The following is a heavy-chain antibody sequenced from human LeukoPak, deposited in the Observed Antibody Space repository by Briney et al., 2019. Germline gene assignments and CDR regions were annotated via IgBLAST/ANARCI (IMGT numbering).Heavy chain of an antibody. CDR2: INPNSGGT. CDR3: ARGPAIAVAARYYYYYYYMDV. V-gene: IGHV1-2*02. Sequence: ASVKVSCKASGYTFTGYYMHWVRQAPGQGLEWMGWINPNSGGTNYAQKFQGRVTMTRDTSISTAYMELSSLRSEDTAVYYCARGPAIAVAARYYYYYYYMDVWGKGTTVTVSS. J-gene: IGHJ6*03. CDR1: GYTFTGYY. D-gene: IGHD6-19*01.